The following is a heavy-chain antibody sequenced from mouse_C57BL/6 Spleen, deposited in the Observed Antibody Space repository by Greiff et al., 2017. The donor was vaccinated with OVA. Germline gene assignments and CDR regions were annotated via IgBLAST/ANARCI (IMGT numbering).Heavy chain of an antibody. Sequence: EVKLEESGGGLVKPGGSLKLSCAASGFTFSSYAMSWVRQTPEKRLEWVATISDGGSYTYYPDNVKGRFTISRDNAKNNLYLQMSHLKSEDTAMYYCARDRGGAMDYWGQGASVTVS. J-gene: IGHJ4*01. V-gene: IGHV5-4*01. CDR2: ISDGGSYT. CDR1: GFTFSSYA. CDR3: ARDRGGAMDY.